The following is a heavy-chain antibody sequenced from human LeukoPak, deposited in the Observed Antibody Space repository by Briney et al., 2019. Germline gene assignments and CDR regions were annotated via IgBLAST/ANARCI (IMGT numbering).Heavy chain of an antibody. CDR3: ARGKPSYGSGTFYRPLEPNYMDV. CDR1: GYSISNGYY. D-gene: IGHD3-10*01. Sequence: SETLSLTCTVSGYSISNGYYWGWIRQPPGKGLEWIGSIYHSGSTYYNPSLKSRVTISVDTSKNQFSLKLSSVTAADTAVYYCARGKPSYGSGTFYRPLEPNYMDVWGKGTTVTVSS. V-gene: IGHV4-38-2*02. J-gene: IGHJ6*03. CDR2: IYHSGST.